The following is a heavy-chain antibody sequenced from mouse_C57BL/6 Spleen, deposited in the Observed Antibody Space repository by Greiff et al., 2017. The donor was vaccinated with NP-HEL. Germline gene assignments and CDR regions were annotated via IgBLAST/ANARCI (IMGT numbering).Heavy chain of an antibody. CDR2: INPYNGGT. Sequence: EVQLQQSGPVLVKPGASVKMSCKASGYTFTDYYMNWVKQSHGKSLEWIGVINPYNGGTSYNQKFKGKATLTVDKSSSTAYMELNSLPSEDSAVYYCASLITTVVASFDYWGQGTTLTVSS. J-gene: IGHJ2*01. CDR1: GYTFTDYY. D-gene: IGHD1-1*01. V-gene: IGHV1-19*01. CDR3: ASLITTVVASFDY.